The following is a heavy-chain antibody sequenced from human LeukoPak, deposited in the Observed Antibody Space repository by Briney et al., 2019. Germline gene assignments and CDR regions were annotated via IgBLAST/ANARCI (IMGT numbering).Heavy chain of an antibody. CDR2: IYHSGST. Sequence: PSETLSLTCAVSGYSISSGYYWGWIRQPPVKGLEWIGSIYHSGSTYYNPSLKSRVTISVDTSKNQFSLKLSSVTAADTAVYYCARHTIFGVVIYNWFDPSGQGTLVTVSS. J-gene: IGHJ5*02. CDR3: ARHTIFGVVIYNWFDP. V-gene: IGHV4-38-2*01. CDR1: GYSISSGYY. D-gene: IGHD3-3*01.